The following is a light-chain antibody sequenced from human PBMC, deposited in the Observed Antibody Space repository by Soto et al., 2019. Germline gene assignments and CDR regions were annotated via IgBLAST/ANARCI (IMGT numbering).Light chain of an antibody. CDR3: QQRSNWPLT. CDR2: DAS. V-gene: IGKV3-11*01. CDR1: QSISSK. Sequence: TPWPGSLAAHLGEIAPLSCRASQSISSKLAWYQQQTGQQPRLLINDASNRATGIPARFSGNGSGTDFTLTIISLEPEDFAVDYCQQRSNWPLTFGGGTKVDIK. J-gene: IGKJ4*01.